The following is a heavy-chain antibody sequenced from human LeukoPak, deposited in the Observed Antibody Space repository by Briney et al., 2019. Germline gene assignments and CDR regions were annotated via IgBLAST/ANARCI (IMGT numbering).Heavy chain of an antibody. CDR3: ARDHRPGGSTVMAPAV. Sequence: PGRSLRLSCADSGFTFSNYAMHWVRQTPGKGLEWVAFISYDGSTKYYADSVKGRFIISRDNSKNTMYLQMNTLRPEDTAVYYCARDHRPGGSTVMAPAVWGQGTLVTVSS. CDR2: ISYDGSTK. V-gene: IGHV3-30-3*01. CDR1: GFTFSNYA. J-gene: IGHJ4*02. D-gene: IGHD5-18*01.